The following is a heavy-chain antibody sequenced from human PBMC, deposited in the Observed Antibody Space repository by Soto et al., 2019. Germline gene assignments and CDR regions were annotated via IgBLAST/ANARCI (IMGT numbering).Heavy chain of an antibody. CDR2: GST. D-gene: IGHD3-10*01. V-gene: IGHV4-59*11. CDR3: ARVSTSASGSYYTLDY. J-gene: IGHJ4*02. Sequence: SETLSLTCTVSGDSIRSHYWSWIRQPPGKGLEWIGFGSTKYNPSLKSRIRISVDTSKNQFSLNLTSATAADTAVYYCARVSTSASGSYYTLDYWGQGTLVTVSS. CDR1: GDSIRSHY.